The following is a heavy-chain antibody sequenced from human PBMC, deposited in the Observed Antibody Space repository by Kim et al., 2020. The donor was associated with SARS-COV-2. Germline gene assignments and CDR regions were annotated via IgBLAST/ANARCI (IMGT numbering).Heavy chain of an antibody. V-gene: IGHV3-30*04. CDR3: ARAGGYGDYYYYYYGMDV. CDR1: GFTFSSYA. Sequence: GGSLRLSCAASGFTFSSYAMHWVRQAPGKGLQWVAVISYDGSNKYYADSVKGRFTISRDNSKNTLYPQMNSLRAEDTAVYYCARAGGYGDYYYYYYGMDVWGQGTTVTVSS. J-gene: IGHJ6*02. CDR2: ISYDGSNK. D-gene: IGHD4-17*01.